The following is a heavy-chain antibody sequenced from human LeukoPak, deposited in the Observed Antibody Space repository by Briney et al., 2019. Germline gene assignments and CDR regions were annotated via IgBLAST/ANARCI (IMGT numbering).Heavy chain of an antibody. CDR3: ARESEVVTASHFDY. CDR2: IYYSGST. J-gene: IGHJ4*02. Sequence: SETLSLTCTVSGGSISSSSYYWGWIRQPPGKGLEWIGSIYYSGSTYYNPSLKSRVTISVDTSKNQFSLKLSSVTAADTAVYYCARESEVVTASHFDYWGQGTLVTVSS. D-gene: IGHD2-21*02. CDR1: GGSISSSSYY. V-gene: IGHV4-39*07.